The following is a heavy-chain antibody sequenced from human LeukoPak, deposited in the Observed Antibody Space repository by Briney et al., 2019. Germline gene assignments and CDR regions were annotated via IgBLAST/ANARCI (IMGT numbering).Heavy chain of an antibody. D-gene: IGHD3-22*01. V-gene: IGHV4-59*01. CDR3: ARLSGYSSGHYYSDY. CDR1: GGSISSDY. CDR2: IYYRGST. J-gene: IGHJ4*02. Sequence: SETLSLTCTVSGGSISSDYWSWIRKPPGKGLEWIGYIYYRGSTNYNPSLKSRVTISVDTSKNQFSLKLSSVTAADTAVYYCARLSGYSSGHYYSDYWGQGTLVTVSS.